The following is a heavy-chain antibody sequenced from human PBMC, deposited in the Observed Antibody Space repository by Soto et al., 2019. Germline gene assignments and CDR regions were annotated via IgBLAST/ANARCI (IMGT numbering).Heavy chain of an antibody. J-gene: IGHJ4*02. CDR2: ISPSGDST. CDR1: EFTFINYA. Sequence: PGVSLRLSCAASEFTFINYAMNWVRQAPGRGLEWVSLISPSGDSTYYADSVKGRFTISRDNSKNTLYLQINSLRAEDTAVYYCAKVGSGSYSAHSWGQGTLVTVSS. V-gene: IGHV3-23*01. D-gene: IGHD3-10*01. CDR3: AKVGSGSYSAHS.